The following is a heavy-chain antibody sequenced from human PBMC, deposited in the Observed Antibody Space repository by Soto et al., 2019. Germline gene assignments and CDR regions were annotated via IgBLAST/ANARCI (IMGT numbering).Heavy chain of an antibody. V-gene: IGHV3-23*01. D-gene: IGHD3-10*01. Sequence: GGSLRLSCAASGFTFSSYAMSWVRQAPGKGLEWVSAISGSGGSTYYADSVKGRFTISRDNSKNSLYLQMNSLRDEDTAVYYCARASYYYGSGSYYIDYWGQGTLVTVSS. CDR3: ARASYYYGSGSYYIDY. J-gene: IGHJ4*02. CDR1: GFTFSSYA. CDR2: ISGSGGST.